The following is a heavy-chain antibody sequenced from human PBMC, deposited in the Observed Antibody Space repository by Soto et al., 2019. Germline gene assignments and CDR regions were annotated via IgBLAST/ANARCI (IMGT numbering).Heavy chain of an antibody. D-gene: IGHD5-12*01. Sequence: QVQLVQSGAEVKKPGASVKVSCKASGYTFTGYYMHWVRQAPGQGLEWMGWINPNSGGTNYAQKVQGWVTMTRDTSSSTAYMELSRLRSDDTAVYYCARGDGYDYKAFDIWGQGTMVTVSS. CDR2: INPNSGGT. CDR1: GYTFTGYY. CDR3: ARGDGYDYKAFDI. V-gene: IGHV1-2*04. J-gene: IGHJ3*02.